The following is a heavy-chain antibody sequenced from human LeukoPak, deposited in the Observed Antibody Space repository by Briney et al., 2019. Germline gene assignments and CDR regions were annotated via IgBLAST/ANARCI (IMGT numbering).Heavy chain of an antibody. CDR1: GGSFSGYY. D-gene: IGHD6-13*01. CDR2: INHSGST. V-gene: IGHV4-34*01. CDR3: ARGIAAAGRDYYGMDV. J-gene: IGHJ6*02. Sequence: SETLSLTCAVYGGSFSGYYWSWFRQPPGKGLAWIGEINHSGSTNYNPSLKSRVTISVDTSKNQFSLKLSSVTAADTAVYYCARGIAAAGRDYYGMDVWGQGTTVTVSS.